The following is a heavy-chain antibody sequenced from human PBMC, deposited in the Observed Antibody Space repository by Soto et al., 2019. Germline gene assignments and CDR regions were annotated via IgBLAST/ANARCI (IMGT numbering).Heavy chain of an antibody. Sequence: QVQLQESGPGLVKPSGTLSLTCAVSSGSISSSSNWWSWVRQPPGQGLDWIGEIYHSGSTNYNPSLKRQVTRSVDESKNQFSLKLSSVTAADTAVYYCAREGRIAAPTGTFDIWGQGTMVTVSS. CDR3: AREGRIAAPTGTFDI. D-gene: IGHD6-6*01. V-gene: IGHV4-4*02. CDR2: IYHSGST. J-gene: IGHJ3*02. CDR1: SGSISSSSNW.